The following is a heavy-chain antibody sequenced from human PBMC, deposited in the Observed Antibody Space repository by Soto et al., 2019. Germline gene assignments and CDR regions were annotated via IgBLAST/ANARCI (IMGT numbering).Heavy chain of an antibody. J-gene: IGHJ4*02. V-gene: IGHV1-69*01. Sequence: QEQLVQSGAEVKKPGSSVKVSCKASGGLFSSYAISWVRQAPGQGLEWMGGIIPVFGTANYAQKFQGRVTITADESANTAYMELSSLRSEDTAMYYCASGGSAYVWFNEFWGQGTLVTVSS. CDR1: GGLFSSYA. CDR2: IIPVFGTA. CDR3: ASGGSAYVWFNEF. D-gene: IGHD2-15*01.